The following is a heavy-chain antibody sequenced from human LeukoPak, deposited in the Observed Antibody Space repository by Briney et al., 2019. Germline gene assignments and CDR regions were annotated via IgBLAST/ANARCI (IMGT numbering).Heavy chain of an antibody. D-gene: IGHD3-22*01. V-gene: IGHV3-13*01. Sequence: GGSLRFSCAASGFTFSSYDMHWVRQATGKGLEWVSAIGTAGDTYYPGSVKGRFTISRENAKNSLYLQMNSLRAGDTAVYYCARGQPINYYDSSGYYYDYWGQGTLVTVSS. CDR1: GFTFSSYD. CDR3: ARGQPINYYDSSGYYYDY. CDR2: IGTAGDT. J-gene: IGHJ4*02.